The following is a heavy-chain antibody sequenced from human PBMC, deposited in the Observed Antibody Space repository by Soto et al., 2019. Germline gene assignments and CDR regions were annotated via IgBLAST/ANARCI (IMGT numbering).Heavy chain of an antibody. CDR1: GGSISSYY. CDR3: ARALLRGITGTTSYAFDI. V-gene: IGHV4-59*06. Sequence: SETLSLTCTVSGGSISSYYWSWIRQHPGKGLEWIGYIYYSGSTYYNPSLKSRVTISVDTSKNQFSLKLSSVTAADTAVYYFARALLRGITGTTSYAFDIWGQGTMVTVSS. D-gene: IGHD1-7*01. J-gene: IGHJ3*02. CDR2: IYYSGST.